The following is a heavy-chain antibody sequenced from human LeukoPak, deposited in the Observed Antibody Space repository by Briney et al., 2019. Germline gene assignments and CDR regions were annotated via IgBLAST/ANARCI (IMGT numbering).Heavy chain of an antibody. D-gene: IGHD3-10*01. CDR3: ARLMRHGSGDGWFDP. CDR1: GGSISSSIYY. CDR2: IYTSGST. J-gene: IGHJ5*02. V-gene: IGHV4-61*02. Sequence: KPSETLSLTCTVSGGSISSSIYYWSWIRQPAGKGLEWIGRIYTSGSTNYKPSLKSRVTMSVDTSKNQFSLKLSSVTAADTAVYYCARLMRHGSGDGWFDPWGQGTLVTVSS.